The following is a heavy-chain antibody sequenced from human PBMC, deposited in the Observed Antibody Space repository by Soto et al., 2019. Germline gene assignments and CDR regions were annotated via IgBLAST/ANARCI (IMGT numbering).Heavy chain of an antibody. CDR2: IYYSGST. CDR1: GGSISSGGYY. Sequence: QVQLQESGPGLVKPSQTLSLTCTVSGGSISSGGYYWSWIRQHPGKGLEWIGYIYYSGSTYYNPSLKSRVNISVDTSKNQFSLKLSSVTAADTAVYYCAGTLRFLEWQYYFDYWGQGTLVTVSS. V-gene: IGHV4-31*03. D-gene: IGHD3-3*01. J-gene: IGHJ4*02. CDR3: AGTLRFLEWQYYFDY.